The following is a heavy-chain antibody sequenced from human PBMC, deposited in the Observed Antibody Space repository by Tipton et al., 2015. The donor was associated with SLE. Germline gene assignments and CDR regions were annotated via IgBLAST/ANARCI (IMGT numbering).Heavy chain of an antibody. Sequence: TLSLTCTVSGGSISSYYWSWIRQPPGKGLEWIGYIYYSGSTYYNPSLKSRVTISVDTSKNQFSLKLSSVTAADTAVYYCARHKISPYSSGWFFDYWGQGTLVTVSS. CDR1: GGSISSYY. D-gene: IGHD6-19*01. J-gene: IGHJ4*02. V-gene: IGHV4-59*08. CDR2: IYYSGST. CDR3: ARHKISPYSSGWFFDY.